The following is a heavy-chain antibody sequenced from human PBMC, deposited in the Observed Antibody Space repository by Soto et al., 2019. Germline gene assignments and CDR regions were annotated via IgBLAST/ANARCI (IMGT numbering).Heavy chain of an antibody. Sequence: ASVKVSCKASGYTFINYAIHWVRQAPGQRLEWMGWINAGNGNTKYSQKFQGRVTITRDTSASTAYMELSSLRSEDTAVYYCARVFSLFTWFDPWGRGTLVTFSS. CDR3: ARVFSLFTWFDP. CDR1: GYTFINYA. V-gene: IGHV1-3*01. CDR2: INAGNGNT. J-gene: IGHJ5*02.